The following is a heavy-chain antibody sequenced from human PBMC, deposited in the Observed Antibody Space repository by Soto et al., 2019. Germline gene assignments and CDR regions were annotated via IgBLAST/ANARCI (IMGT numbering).Heavy chain of an antibody. CDR1: GGSFSGYY. CDR2: INHSGST. Sequence: PSETLSLTCAVYGGSFSGYYWSWIRQPPGKGLEWIGEINHSGSTNYNPSLKSRVTISVDTSKNQFSLKLSSVTAADTAVYYCARGLYYYDSGGYKYLGPIWGQGTMVTVSS. CDR3: ARGLYYYDSGGYKYLGPI. D-gene: IGHD3-22*01. V-gene: IGHV4-34*01. J-gene: IGHJ3*02.